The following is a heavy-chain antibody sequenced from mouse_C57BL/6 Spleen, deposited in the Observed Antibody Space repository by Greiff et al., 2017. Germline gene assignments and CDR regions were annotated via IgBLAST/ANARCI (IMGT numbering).Heavy chain of an antibody. Sequence: EVQLVESGEGLVKPGGSLKLSCAASGFTFSSYAMSWVHQTPEQRLEWVGYISSGGDYIYYADTLKGRFTISRDNTRNTLYLQMSSLKSEDTAMDYCTGDWDGSFDDWGKGTTLTVSS. D-gene: IGHD4-1*01. V-gene: IGHV5-9-1*02. CDR3: TGDWDGSFDD. J-gene: IGHJ2*01. CDR2: ISSGGDYI. CDR1: GFTFSSYA.